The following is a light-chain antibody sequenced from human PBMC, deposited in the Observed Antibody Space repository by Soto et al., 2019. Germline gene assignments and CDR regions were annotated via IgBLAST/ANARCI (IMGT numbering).Light chain of an antibody. V-gene: IGKV1-39*01. J-gene: IGKJ1*01. CDR3: QQSYSTTWT. CDR1: QDISKY. Sequence: DIVMTQSPSSLSPSVGDRFTITCQASQDISKYLNWYQQKPGKAPELLIYAASGLQSGVPSRFSGSGSGTDFTLTISSLQPEDFATYYCQQSYSTTWTFGQGTKVDIK. CDR2: AAS.